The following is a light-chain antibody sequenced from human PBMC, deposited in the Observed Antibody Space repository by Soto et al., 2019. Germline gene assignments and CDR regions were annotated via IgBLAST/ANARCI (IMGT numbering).Light chain of an antibody. Sequence: QSVLSQPPSASGTPGQRVTISCSGSRSNIGTNAVHWYQQLPGTAPKLLIYSNFQRPSGVPDRFSDSKSGTSASLAISGLQSEDEADYYCAAWDDSLNGVVFGGGTKVTVL. J-gene: IGLJ2*01. CDR2: SNF. V-gene: IGLV1-44*01. CDR3: AAWDDSLNGVV. CDR1: RSNIGTNA.